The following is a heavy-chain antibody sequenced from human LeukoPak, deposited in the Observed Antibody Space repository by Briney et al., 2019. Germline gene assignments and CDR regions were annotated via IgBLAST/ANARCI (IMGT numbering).Heavy chain of an antibody. Sequence: PGGSLRLSCAASGFTFSNYAMHWVRQHPGEGLEYVSAISSNGGSTYYADSVKGRFTISRDNSKNTLYLQMNSLRAEDTAVYYCGRVSESLVNGGVSWSFDNWGQGTLVTVSS. CDR3: GRVSESLVNGGVSWSFDN. CDR1: GFTFSNYA. D-gene: IGHD2-15*01. V-gene: IGHV3-64*02. J-gene: IGHJ4*02. CDR2: ISSNGGST.